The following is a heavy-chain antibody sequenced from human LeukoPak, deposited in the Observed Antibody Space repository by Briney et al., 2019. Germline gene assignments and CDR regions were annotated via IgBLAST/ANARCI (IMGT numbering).Heavy chain of an antibody. D-gene: IGHD6-6*01. J-gene: IGHJ4*02. CDR1: GFSFSGTW. V-gene: IGHV3-7*01. CDR3: ARAKPYSSSSLDY. Sequence: PGGSLRLSCATSGFSFSGTWMTWVRQAPGKGLECVANIKPDGSQKYYIDSVKGRFTVSRDNAKNSLYLQMNSLRVEDTAVYYCARAKPYSSSSLDYWGQGTLVTVSS. CDR2: IKPDGSQK.